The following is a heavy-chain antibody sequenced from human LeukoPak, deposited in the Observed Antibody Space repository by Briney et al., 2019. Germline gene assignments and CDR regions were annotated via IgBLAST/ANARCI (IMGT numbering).Heavy chain of an antibody. V-gene: IGHV4-39*07. D-gene: IGHD2-2*01. CDR2: IYYSGST. CDR1: GGSISSSNYH. CDR3: ARDLVVTPAYNWFDP. J-gene: IGHJ5*02. Sequence: SETLSLTCTVSGGSISSSNYHWGWMRQPPGKGLEWIGSIYYSGSTYYNPSLKSRVTISLDTSMNQFSLKLSSVTAADTAVYYCARDLVVTPAYNWFDPWGQGTLVTVSS.